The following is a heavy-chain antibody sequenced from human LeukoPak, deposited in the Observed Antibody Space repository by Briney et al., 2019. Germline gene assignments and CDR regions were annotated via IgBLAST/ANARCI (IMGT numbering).Heavy chain of an antibody. J-gene: IGHJ6*02. Sequence: GGSLRLSCAASGLTVSSNYMNWVRQAPGKGLEWVSVIYSGGSTYFADSVKGRLTISIDNSKNALYLQMNSLRAEGTAVYYCARVRRDGYNFYGMDVWGQGTTVTVSS. CDR1: GLTVSSNY. D-gene: IGHD5-24*01. V-gene: IGHV3-53*01. CDR2: IYSGGST. CDR3: ARVRRDGYNFYGMDV.